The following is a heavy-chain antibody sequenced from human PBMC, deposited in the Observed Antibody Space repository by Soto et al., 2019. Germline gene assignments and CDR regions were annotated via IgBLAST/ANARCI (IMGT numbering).Heavy chain of an antibody. D-gene: IGHD5-12*01. V-gene: IGHV4-39*01. J-gene: IGHJ6*02. CDR3: ARLERERWLPRWDYYYGMDV. CDR2: IYYSGST. CDR1: GGSISSSSYY. Sequence: SETLSLTCTVSGGSISSSSYYWGWIRQPPGKGLEWIGSIYYSGSTYYNPSLKSRVTISVDTSKNQFSLKLSSVTAADTAVYYCARLERERWLPRWDYYYGMDVWGQGTTVTVSS.